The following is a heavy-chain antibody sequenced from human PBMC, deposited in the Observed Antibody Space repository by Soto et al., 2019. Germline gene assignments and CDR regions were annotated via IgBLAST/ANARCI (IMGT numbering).Heavy chain of an antibody. D-gene: IGHD1-26*01. Sequence: EVQLVESGGGLVQPGGSLKLSCAASGSTFSGSAMHWVRQASGKGLEWVGRIRSKANSYATAYAASVKGRFTISRDDSKNTEYLQMNSLKTEDTAVYYCTRHVGGSYPEPEYFQHWGQGTLVTVSS. V-gene: IGHV3-73*02. CDR3: TRHVGGSYPEPEYFQH. J-gene: IGHJ1*01. CDR1: GSTFSGSA. CDR2: IRSKANSYAT.